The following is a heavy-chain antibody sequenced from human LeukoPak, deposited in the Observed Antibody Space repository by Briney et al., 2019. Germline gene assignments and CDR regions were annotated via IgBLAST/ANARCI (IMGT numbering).Heavy chain of an antibody. V-gene: IGHV4-59*08. CDR3: ARAKEERVFLSGFDI. CDR2: HYYSGST. Sequence: SEPLSLTCTVSGGSISSYYWSWIRQHPGKAKESIGYHYYSGSTNYYPCVKRRVTISVDASKNQFSLKRSSVTAADTAVYYCARAKEERVFLSGFDILGQGIMVTVSS. J-gene: IGHJ3*02. D-gene: IGHD3-3*01. CDR1: GGSISSYY.